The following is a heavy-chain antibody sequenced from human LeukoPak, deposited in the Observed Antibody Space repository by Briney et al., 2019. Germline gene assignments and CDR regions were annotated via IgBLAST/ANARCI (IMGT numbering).Heavy chain of an antibody. D-gene: IGHD3-22*01. CDR2: MNPNSGNT. Sequence: ASVKVSCKASGYTFTSYDINWVRQATGQGLEWMGWMNPNSGNTGYAQKFQGRLTMTRDTSIRTAYMKLSSLRSEDTAVYYCARETSGYYFLWGQGTLVTVSS. CDR3: ARETSGYYFL. V-gene: IGHV1-8*01. CDR1: GYTFTSYD. J-gene: IGHJ4*02.